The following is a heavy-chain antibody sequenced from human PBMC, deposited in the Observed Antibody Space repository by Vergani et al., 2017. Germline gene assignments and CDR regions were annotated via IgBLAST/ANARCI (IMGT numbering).Heavy chain of an antibody. CDR2: ISSSSSTI. J-gene: IGHJ4*02. CDR1: GFTFSSYS. D-gene: IGHD3-10*01. Sequence: EVQLVESGGGLVQPGGSLRLSCAASGFTFSSYSMNWVRQAPGKGLEWVSYISSSSSTIYYADSVKGRFTISRDNAKNSLYLQMNSLRAEDTAVYYCAREPYYYGSGSYFDYWGQGTLVTVSS. V-gene: IGHV3-48*01. CDR3: AREPYYYGSGSYFDY.